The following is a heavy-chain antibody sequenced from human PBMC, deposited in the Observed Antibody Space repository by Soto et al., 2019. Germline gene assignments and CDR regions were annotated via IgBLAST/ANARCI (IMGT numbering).Heavy chain of an antibody. Sequence: SVKVSCKASGGTFSSYAISWVRLAPGQGLEWMGGIIPIFGAANYAQKFQGRVTITADESTSTAYMELSSLRSEDTAVYYCARSATYYYDSSGYYASDYWGQGTLVTVSS. CDR3: ARSATYYYDSSGYYASDY. CDR1: GGTFSSYA. D-gene: IGHD3-22*01. CDR2: IIPIFGAA. J-gene: IGHJ4*02. V-gene: IGHV1-69*13.